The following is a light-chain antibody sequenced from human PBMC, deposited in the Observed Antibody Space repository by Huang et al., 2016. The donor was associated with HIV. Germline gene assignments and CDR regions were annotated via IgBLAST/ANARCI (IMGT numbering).Light chain of an antibody. V-gene: IGKV3-20*01. CDR3: QQYGSSPT. CDR2: GAS. Sequence: EIVLTQSPGTLSVSPGERATLSCRASQSVSGAYVAWYQQRPGQAPRLLIYGASRRATGIPDRVSGSGSGTDCTLTISRLESEDFAVYYCQQYGSSPTFGQGTKVDIK. CDR1: QSVSGAY. J-gene: IGKJ1*01.